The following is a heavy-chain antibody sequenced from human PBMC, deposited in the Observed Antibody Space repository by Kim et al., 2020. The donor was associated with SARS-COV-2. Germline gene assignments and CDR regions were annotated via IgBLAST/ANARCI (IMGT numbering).Heavy chain of an antibody. V-gene: IGHV1-46*01. CDR2: INPSGGST. Sequence: ASVKVSCNASGYTFTSYYMHWVRQAPGQGLEWMGIINPSGGSTSYAQKFQGRVTMTRDTSTSTAYMELSSLRSEDTAVYYCARDLRGSGYCSSTSCYSHYYYGMDVWGQGTTVTVSS. J-gene: IGHJ6*02. CDR3: ARDLRGSGYCSSTSCYSHYYYGMDV. CDR1: GYTFTSYY. D-gene: IGHD2-2*01.